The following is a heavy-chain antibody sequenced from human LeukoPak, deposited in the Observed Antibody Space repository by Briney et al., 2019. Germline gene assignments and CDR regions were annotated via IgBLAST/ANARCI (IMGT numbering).Heavy chain of an antibody. CDR2: ISSSSSTI. J-gene: IGHJ4*02. V-gene: IGHV3-48*01. CDR1: GFTFSSYS. CDR3: AKALIVVVPAAPDY. D-gene: IGHD2-2*01. Sequence: PGVSLRLSCAASGFTFSSYSMNWVRQGPGKGLEWVSYISSSSSTIYYADSVKGRFTISRDNAKNSLYLQMNSLRAEDTAVYYCAKALIVVVPAAPDYWGQGTLVTVSS.